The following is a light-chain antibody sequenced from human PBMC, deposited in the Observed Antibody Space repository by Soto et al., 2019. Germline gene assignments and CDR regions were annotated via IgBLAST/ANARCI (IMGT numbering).Light chain of an antibody. CDR3: QQYNNWLT. J-gene: IGKJ4*01. CDR2: GAS. V-gene: IGKV3-20*01. CDR1: QSLSSSY. Sequence: EIVLTQSPGTLSLSPGERATLSCRASQSLSSSYLTWYQQKPGQAPRLLIYGASSRATGIPDRFSGSGSGTEFTLTISSLQSEDFAVYYCQQYNNWLTFGGGTKVDIK.